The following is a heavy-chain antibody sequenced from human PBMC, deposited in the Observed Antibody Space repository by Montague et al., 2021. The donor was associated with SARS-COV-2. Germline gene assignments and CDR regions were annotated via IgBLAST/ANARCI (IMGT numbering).Heavy chain of an antibody. Sequence: SETLSLTCAVYGGSFSVHYRTWIRQPPGKGLEWIGQINQSGSTKYNPSLKSRVTISIDTSKNQFSLKMTSMTAADTGVYYCARYRRRFAEIYDTYYDYGLNVWGQGTTVTVFS. CDR3: ARYRRRFAEIYDTYYDYGLNV. D-gene: IGHD3-10*01. V-gene: IGHV4-34*01. CDR2: INQSGST. J-gene: IGHJ6*02. CDR1: GGSFSVHY.